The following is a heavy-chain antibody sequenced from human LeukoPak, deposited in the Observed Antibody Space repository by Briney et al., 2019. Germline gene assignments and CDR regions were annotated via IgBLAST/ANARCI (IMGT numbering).Heavy chain of an antibody. Sequence: GASVKVSCKASGGTFSSYAISWVRQAPGQGLEWMGRVIPIFGTANYAQKFQGRVTITTDESTSTAYMELSSLRSEDTAVYYCARVRIVVVTANDYYFDYWGQGTLVTVSS. CDR1: GGTFSSYA. CDR3: ARVRIVVVTANDYYFDY. V-gene: IGHV1-69*05. J-gene: IGHJ4*02. D-gene: IGHD2-21*02. CDR2: VIPIFGTA.